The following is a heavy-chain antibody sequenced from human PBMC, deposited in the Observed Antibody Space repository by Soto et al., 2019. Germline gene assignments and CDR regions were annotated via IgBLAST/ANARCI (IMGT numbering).Heavy chain of an antibody. D-gene: IGHD2-15*01. CDR1: GDSISTVDYF. CDR3: ARGRYCLTGRCFPNWFDS. J-gene: IGHJ5*01. Sequence: SETLSLTCSVSGDSISTVDYFWAWIRQPPGQALEYIGYIYKSTTTYYNPSFESRVAISLDTSKSQFSLTVTSVTAADTAVYFCARGRYCLTGRCFPNWFDSWGQGALVTVSS. V-gene: IGHV4-30-4*01. CDR2: IYKSTTT.